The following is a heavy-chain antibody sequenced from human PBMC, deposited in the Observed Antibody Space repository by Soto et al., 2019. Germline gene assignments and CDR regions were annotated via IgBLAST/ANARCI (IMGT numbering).Heavy chain of an antibody. D-gene: IGHD5-12*01. CDR2: ISYDGSNK. CDR3: ARAEGGYSGYDYADY. CDR1: GFTFSSYA. V-gene: IGHV3-30-3*01. Sequence: QVQLVESGGGVVQPGRSLRLSCAASGFTFSSYAMHWVRQAPGKGLEWVAVISYDGSNKYYADSVKGRFTISRDNSKNTLYLQMNSLRAEDTAVYYCARAEGGYSGYDYADYWGQGTLVTVSS. J-gene: IGHJ4*02.